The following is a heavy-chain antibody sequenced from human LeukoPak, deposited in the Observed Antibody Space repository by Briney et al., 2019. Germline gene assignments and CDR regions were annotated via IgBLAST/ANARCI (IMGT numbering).Heavy chain of an antibody. J-gene: IGHJ3*02. Sequence: GESLKTPCKGSGYSFTSYWIGWVRQMPGKGLEWLGIIYPGDSDTRYSPSFQGQVTISADKSISTAYLQWSSLKASDTAMYYCARRGYSYGDDAFDIWGQGTMVTVSS. CDR3: ARRGYSYGDDAFDI. CDR2: IYPGDSDT. CDR1: GYSFTSYW. V-gene: IGHV5-51*01. D-gene: IGHD5-18*01.